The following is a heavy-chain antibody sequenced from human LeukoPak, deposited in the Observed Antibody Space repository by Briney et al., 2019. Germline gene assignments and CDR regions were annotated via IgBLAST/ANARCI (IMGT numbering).Heavy chain of an antibody. V-gene: IGHV3-23*01. CDR3: ASRYSSSWYYYYYYMDV. D-gene: IGHD6-13*01. CDR2: ISGSGGST. Sequence: PGGSLRLSCAASGFTFSSYAMSWVRQAPGKGLEWVSAISGSGGSTYYADSVKGRFTISRDNSKKTRYLQRNSLRAEDTAVYYCASRYSSSWYYYYYYMDVWGKGTTVTVSS. CDR1: GFTFSSYA. J-gene: IGHJ6*03.